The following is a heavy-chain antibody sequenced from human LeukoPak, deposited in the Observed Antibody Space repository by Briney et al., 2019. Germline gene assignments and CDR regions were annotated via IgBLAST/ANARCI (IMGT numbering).Heavy chain of an antibody. Sequence: GGSLRLSCVASGFTVSSYYVSWVRQAPGKGLEWVSVIYSGGSTYYADSVKGRFTISRDNSKNTLYLQMNGLRAEDTAVYYCSGPVAGTGGQGTLVTVSS. CDR1: GFTVSSYY. D-gene: IGHD6-19*01. CDR2: IYSGGST. CDR3: SGPVAGT. V-gene: IGHV3-53*05. J-gene: IGHJ4*02.